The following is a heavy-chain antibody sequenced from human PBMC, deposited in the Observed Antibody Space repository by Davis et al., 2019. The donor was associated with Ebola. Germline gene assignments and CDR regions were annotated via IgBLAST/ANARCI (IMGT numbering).Heavy chain of an antibody. D-gene: IGHD3-3*01. CDR3: AREGGTYDFWSGYYYYYYGMDV. J-gene: IGHJ6*02. CDR2: ISYDGSNK. CDR1: GFTFSSYG. V-gene: IGHV3-30*03. Sequence: GGSLRLSCAASGFTFSSYGMHWVRQAPGKGLEWVAVISYDGSNKYYADSVKGRFTISRDNSKNTLYLQMNSLRAEDTAVYYCAREGGTYDFWSGYYYYYYGMDVWGQGTTVTVSS.